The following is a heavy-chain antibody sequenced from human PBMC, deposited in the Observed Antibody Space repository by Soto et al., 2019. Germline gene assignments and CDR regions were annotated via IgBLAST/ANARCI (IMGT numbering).Heavy chain of an antibody. V-gene: IGHV4-59*01. D-gene: IGHD3-3*01. CDR2: IYYSGST. Sequence: SETLSLTCIVSGDSISSYYWSWIRQPPGKGLEWIGYIYYSGSTTYNPSLQSRVTISLDTSKNQFSLKLSSVTAADTALYYCARGDFGVGFYMDVWGKGTTVTVSS. CDR1: GDSISSYY. J-gene: IGHJ6*03. CDR3: ARGDFGVGFYMDV.